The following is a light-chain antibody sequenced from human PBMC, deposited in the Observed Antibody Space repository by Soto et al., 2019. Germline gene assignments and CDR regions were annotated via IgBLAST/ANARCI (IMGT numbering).Light chain of an antibody. J-gene: IGKJ2*01. CDR2: EAS. Sequence: EIVLTQSPGSLSLSPGDGAALSCRASQNVRDTYLAWYQQKPGQAPRLLIYEASRRAADIPARFSGSGSGTDFILTSTRLEPEDVAVYFCQQYGSSPFTFGQGTKLEIK. V-gene: IGKV3-20*01. CDR3: QQYGSSPFT. CDR1: QNVRDTY.